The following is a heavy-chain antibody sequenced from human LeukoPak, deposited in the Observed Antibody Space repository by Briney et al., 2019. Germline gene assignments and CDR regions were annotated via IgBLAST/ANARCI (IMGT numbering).Heavy chain of an antibody. Sequence: ASVKVSCKASGYTFTSYDINWVRQATGQGLEWMGWMNPNSGNTGYAQKFQGRVTMTRSTSISTAYMELSSLRSEDTAVYYCARGVDILTGSNWFDPWGQGTLDTVSS. CDR3: ARGVDILTGSNWFDP. CDR2: MNPNSGNT. V-gene: IGHV1-8*01. D-gene: IGHD3-9*01. CDR1: GYTFTSYD. J-gene: IGHJ5*02.